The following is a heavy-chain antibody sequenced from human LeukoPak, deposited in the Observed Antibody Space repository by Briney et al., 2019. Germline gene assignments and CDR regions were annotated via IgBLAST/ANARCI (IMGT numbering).Heavy chain of an antibody. CDR2: IKQDGSDK. J-gene: IGHJ4*02. Sequence: GGSLRLSCAASGFSFSSYWMSWVRQAPGKGLEWVANIKQDGSDKYYVDSVKGRFTISRDNAKNSLDLQMNSLRAEDTAVYYCAKDWLYDSSDYWGQGTLVTVSS. V-gene: IGHV3-7*01. D-gene: IGHD3-22*01. CDR3: AKDWLYDSSDY. CDR1: GFSFSSYW.